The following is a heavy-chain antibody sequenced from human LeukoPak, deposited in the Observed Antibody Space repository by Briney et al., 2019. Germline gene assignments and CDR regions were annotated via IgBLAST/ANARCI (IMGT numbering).Heavy chain of an antibody. CDR3: ARFYSDSGTYPGDY. CDR2: INQDGSEK. CDR1: GFMFSSYW. J-gene: IGHJ4*02. Sequence: PGGSLRLSCAAYGFMFSSYWMSWVRQAPGKGLEWVANINQDGSEKYYVDSVKGRFTISRDNAENSLYLQMNSLRAEDTAVYYCARFYSDSGTYPGDYWDQGTLVTVSS. V-gene: IGHV3-7*01. D-gene: IGHD3-10*01.